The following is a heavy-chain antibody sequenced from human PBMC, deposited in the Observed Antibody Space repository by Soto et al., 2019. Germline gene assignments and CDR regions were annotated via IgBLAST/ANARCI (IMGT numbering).Heavy chain of an antibody. CDR3: ARDLYSGSSWGYYGMDV. Sequence: ASVKVSCKASGYTFTSYNMHWVRQAPGQGLDWMGIINPSGGSTSYAQKLQGRVTVTRDTSTSTVYMELSSLRSEDTAVYYCARDLYSGSSWGYYGMDVWGQGTTVTVSS. D-gene: IGHD1-26*01. V-gene: IGHV1-46*01. CDR2: INPSGGST. CDR1: GYTFTSYN. J-gene: IGHJ6*02.